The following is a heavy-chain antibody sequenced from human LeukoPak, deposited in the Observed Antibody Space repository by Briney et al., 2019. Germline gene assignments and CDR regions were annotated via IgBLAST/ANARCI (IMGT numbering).Heavy chain of an antibody. Sequence: PGGSLRPSCAASGFTVSNNYMTWVRQAPGKGLEWVSLIYSAGSTYYADSVKGRFTISRDNSKNTVYLQMNSLRAEDTAVYYCARNIPVTRWGYWGQGTLVTVSS. CDR2: IYSAGST. CDR1: GFTVSNNY. V-gene: IGHV3-66*01. CDR3: ARNIPVTRWGY. D-gene: IGHD2-21*01. J-gene: IGHJ4*02.